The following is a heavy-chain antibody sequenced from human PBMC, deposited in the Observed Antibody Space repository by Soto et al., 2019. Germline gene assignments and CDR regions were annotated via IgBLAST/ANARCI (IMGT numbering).Heavy chain of an antibody. J-gene: IGHJ4*02. Sequence: PXESLTISCTGSGYSFTSYWIGWVRQMPGKGLEWMGIIYPGDSDTRYSPSFQGQVTISADKSISTAYLQWSSLKASDTAMYYCARLTDVDIVATLHFDYWGQGTLVTVSS. CDR2: IYPGDSDT. V-gene: IGHV5-51*01. CDR3: ARLTDVDIVATLHFDY. D-gene: IGHD5-12*01. CDR1: GYSFTSYW.